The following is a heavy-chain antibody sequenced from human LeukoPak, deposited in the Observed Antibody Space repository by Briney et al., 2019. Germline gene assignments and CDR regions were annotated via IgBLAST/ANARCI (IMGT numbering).Heavy chain of an antibody. CDR3: ATAGYYYGSGSYYTGKAYYFDY. CDR2: FDPEDGET. D-gene: IGHD3-10*01. J-gene: IGHJ4*02. V-gene: IGHV1-24*01. Sequence: ASVKVSCKVSGYTLTELSMHWVRQAPGKGLEWVGGFDPEDGETIYAQKFQGRVTMTEDTSTDTAYMELSSLRSEDTAVYYCATAGYYYGSGSYYTGKAYYFDYWGQGTLVTVSS. CDR1: GYTLTELS.